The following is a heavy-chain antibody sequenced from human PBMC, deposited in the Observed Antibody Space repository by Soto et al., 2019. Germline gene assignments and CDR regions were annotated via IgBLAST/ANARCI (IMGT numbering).Heavy chain of an antibody. V-gene: IGHV3-30*04. Sequence: GGSLRLSCAASGFTFSSYTMHWVRQTPGKGLERVAVISYDGSDKYYADSVKGRFTISRDNSKNSLYLQMNSLRVEDTSVYYCAREYSLAVAAPGYWGQGILVTVSS. J-gene: IGHJ4*02. CDR2: ISYDGSDK. D-gene: IGHD4-4*01. CDR1: GFTFSSYT. CDR3: AREYSLAVAAPGY.